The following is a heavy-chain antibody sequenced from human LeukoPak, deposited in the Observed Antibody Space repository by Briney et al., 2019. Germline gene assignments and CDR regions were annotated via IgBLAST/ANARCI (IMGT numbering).Heavy chain of an antibody. CDR1: GYTFTSYY. CDR2: INPSGGST. CDR3: ARGKVDGDDFDY. V-gene: IGHV1-46*01. Sequence: WAPVKVSCKASGYTFTSYYIHWVRQAPGQGLEWMGIINPSGGSTSYAQKFQGRVIMTRDTSTSTAYMELSSLRSDDTAVYYCARGKVDGDDFDYWGQGTLVTVSS. J-gene: IGHJ4*02. D-gene: IGHD4-17*01.